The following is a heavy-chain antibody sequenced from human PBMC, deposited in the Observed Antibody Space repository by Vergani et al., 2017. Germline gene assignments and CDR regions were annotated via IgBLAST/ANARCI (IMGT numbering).Heavy chain of an antibody. CDR3: AKGLGYFDWFYFDY. CDR1: GFTFSSYA. V-gene: IGHV3-23*03. Sequence: EVQLLESGGGLVQPGGSLRLSCAASGFTFSSYAMSWVRQAPGKGLEWVSVIYSGGSSTYYADSVKGRFTISRDNSKNTLYLQMNSLRAEDTAVYYCAKGLGYFDWFYFDYWGQGTLVTVSS. CDR2: IYSGGSST. D-gene: IGHD3-9*01. J-gene: IGHJ4*02.